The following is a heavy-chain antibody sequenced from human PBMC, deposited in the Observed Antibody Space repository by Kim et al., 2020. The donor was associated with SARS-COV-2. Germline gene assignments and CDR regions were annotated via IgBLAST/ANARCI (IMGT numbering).Heavy chain of an antibody. Sequence: ASVKVSCKTSGHIFTRDSIHWVRQAPGQGLEWMGGINCGNGNTIYSQKFQGRVTFTTDTSASTAYMELSFLRSEDSAVYYCLGGFYFDYWGQGTLVTLSS. CDR3: LGGFYFDY. D-gene: IGHD3-16*01. V-gene: IGHV1-3*01. CDR2: INCGNGNT. CDR1: GHIFTRDS. J-gene: IGHJ4*02.